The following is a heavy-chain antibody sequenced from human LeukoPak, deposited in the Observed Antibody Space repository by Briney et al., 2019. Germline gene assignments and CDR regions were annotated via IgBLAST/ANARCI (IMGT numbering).Heavy chain of an antibody. V-gene: IGHV1-69*05. J-gene: IGHJ6*03. CDR3: GSGYYVHYYYMDV. D-gene: IGHD3-22*01. Sequence: GASVKASCKASGGTFSSYAISWVRQAPGQGLEWMGGIIPIFGTANYAQKFQGRVTITTDESTSTAYMELSSLRSEDTAVYYCGSGYYVHYYYMDVWGKGTTVTVSS. CDR1: GGTFSSYA. CDR2: IIPIFGTA.